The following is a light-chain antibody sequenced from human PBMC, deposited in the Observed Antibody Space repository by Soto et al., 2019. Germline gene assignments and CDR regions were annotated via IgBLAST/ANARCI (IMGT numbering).Light chain of an antibody. CDR1: QSVTSN. J-gene: IGKJ1*01. Sequence: EIVLTQSPGTVSLSPGERATLSCRASQSVTSNFAWYQQKPGQAPRLLIYDASTRATGIPARFSGSGSGTEFTLTISSLQSEDFAVYYCQQYNNWPPWTFGRGTKVDI. V-gene: IGKV3-15*01. CDR3: QQYNNWPPWT. CDR2: DAS.